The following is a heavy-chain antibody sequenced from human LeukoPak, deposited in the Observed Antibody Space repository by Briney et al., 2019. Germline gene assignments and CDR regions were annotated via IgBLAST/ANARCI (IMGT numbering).Heavy chain of an antibody. CDR3: ARGYGDYVGFWFDP. J-gene: IGHJ5*02. Sequence: SETLSLTCTVSGGSISSYYWSWIRKPPGKGLEWIGYIYYSGSTNYNPSLKSRVTISVDTSKNQFSLKLSSVTAADTAVYYCARGYGDYVGFWFDPWGQGTLVTVSS. V-gene: IGHV4-59*01. D-gene: IGHD4-17*01. CDR2: IYYSGST. CDR1: GGSISSYY.